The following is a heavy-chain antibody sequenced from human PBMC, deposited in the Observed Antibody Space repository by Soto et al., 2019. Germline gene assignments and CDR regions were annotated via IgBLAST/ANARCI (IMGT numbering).Heavy chain of an antibody. CDR2: IYYSGST. CDR1: GGSISSYY. Sequence: SETLSLTCTVSGGSISSYYWSWIRQPPGKGLEWIGYIYYSGSTNYNPSLKGRVTISVDTSKNQFSLKLSSVTAADTAVYYCARHSSGWYYFDYWGQGTLVTVSS. CDR3: ARHSSGWYYFDY. J-gene: IGHJ4*02. D-gene: IGHD6-19*01. V-gene: IGHV4-59*08.